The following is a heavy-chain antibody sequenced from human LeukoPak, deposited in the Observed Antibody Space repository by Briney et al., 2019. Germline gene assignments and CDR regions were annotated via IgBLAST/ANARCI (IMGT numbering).Heavy chain of an antibody. D-gene: IGHD5-18*01. CDR2: IIPIFGTA. Sequence: SVKVSCKASGGTFSGYAISWVRQAPGQGLEWMGRIIPIFGTANYAQKFQGRVTITTDESTSPAYMELTSLRFEDTAEYDCERDPGRVYSYGYYYYYMDVWGKGTTVTVSS. V-gene: IGHV1-69*05. J-gene: IGHJ6*03. CDR3: ERDPGRVYSYGYYYYYMDV. CDR1: GGTFSGYA.